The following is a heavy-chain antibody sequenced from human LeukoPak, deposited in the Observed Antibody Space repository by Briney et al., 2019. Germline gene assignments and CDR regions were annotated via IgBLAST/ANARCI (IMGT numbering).Heavy chain of an antibody. V-gene: IGHV4-39*01. D-gene: IGHD3-10*01. CDR3: ARYVVYGSGKYYFDY. J-gene: IGHJ4*02. CDR2: INYSGST. Sequence: SETLSLTCTVSGGSVSSTTYFWSWLRQPPGKGLEWIASINYSGSTYYNPSLKSRVTISVDTAENQFSLKLSSVTAADTAVYYCARYVVYGSGKYYFDYWGQGTLVTVSS. CDR1: GGSVSSTTYF.